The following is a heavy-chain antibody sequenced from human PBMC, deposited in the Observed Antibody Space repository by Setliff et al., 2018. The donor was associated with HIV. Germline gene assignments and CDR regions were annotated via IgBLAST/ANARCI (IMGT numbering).Heavy chain of an antibody. CDR1: GYTFSTYD. CDR3: ARGRYNSRIDV. V-gene: IGHV1-8*01. Sequence: ASVKVSCKASGYTFSTYDFNWVRQAAGQGLEWMGWMSPKNNGSGFAQKFQARLTMTWNTSTGTAYMELRSLTSDDTAVYYCARGRYNSRIDVWGQGTTVTVSS. CDR2: MSPKNNGS. J-gene: IGHJ6*02. D-gene: IGHD5-18*01.